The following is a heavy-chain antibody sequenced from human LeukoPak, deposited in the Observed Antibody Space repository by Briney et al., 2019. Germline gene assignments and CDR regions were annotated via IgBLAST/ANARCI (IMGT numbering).Heavy chain of an antibody. CDR3: ARDKGIAVAGTLGWFDP. Sequence: GESLKISCKGSGYSFTSYWIGWVRQMPGKGLGWMGIIYPGDSDTRYSPSFQGQVTSSADKSISTAYLQWSSLKASDTAMYYCARDKGIAVAGTLGWFDPWGQGTLVTVSS. J-gene: IGHJ5*02. V-gene: IGHV5-51*01. CDR2: IYPGDSDT. CDR1: GYSFTSYW. D-gene: IGHD6-19*01.